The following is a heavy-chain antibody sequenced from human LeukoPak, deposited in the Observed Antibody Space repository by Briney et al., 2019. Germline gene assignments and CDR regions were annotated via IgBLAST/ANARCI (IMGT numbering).Heavy chain of an antibody. CDR3: ATASWNYVASWFDP. J-gene: IGHJ5*02. D-gene: IGHD1-7*01. CDR1: GYTLTQLS. Sequence: ASVKVLRKVSGYTLTQLSMHWVRQAPGKGLEWMGGFDPEDGETVYAQKFQGRVTMTEDTSTDTAYMELSSLRSEDTAVYYCATASWNYVASWFDPWGQGTLVTVSS. CDR2: FDPEDGET. V-gene: IGHV1-24*01.